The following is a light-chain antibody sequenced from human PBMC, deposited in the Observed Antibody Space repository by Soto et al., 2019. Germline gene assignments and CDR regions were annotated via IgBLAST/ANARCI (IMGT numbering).Light chain of an antibody. Sequence: NFMLIQPHSVSESPGKTVTISCTGSSGSVASNFVHWYQRRPGSAPTIVIYGDNQRPSGVPDRFSGSIDSSSNSASLTISGLKTEDEADYFCQSYDRSSLYVFGTGTKVTVL. V-gene: IGLV6-57*02. CDR2: GDN. CDR1: SGSVASNF. CDR3: QSYDRSSLYV. J-gene: IGLJ1*01.